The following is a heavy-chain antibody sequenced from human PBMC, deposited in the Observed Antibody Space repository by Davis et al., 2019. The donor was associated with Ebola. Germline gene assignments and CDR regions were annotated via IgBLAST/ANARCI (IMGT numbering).Heavy chain of an antibody. J-gene: IGHJ4*02. CDR1: GASVSSNSAA. D-gene: IGHD1-7*01. Sequence: HSQTLSFTCAISGASVSSNSAAWNWIRLSPSRGLEWLGRTYYNSKWYSDYAVSVKSRITINPDTSKNQFSLHLNSVTPEDTAVYYCAGLPWNSKSFDYWGQGTLVTVSS. CDR2: TYYNSKWYS. V-gene: IGHV6-1*01. CDR3: AGLPWNSKSFDY.